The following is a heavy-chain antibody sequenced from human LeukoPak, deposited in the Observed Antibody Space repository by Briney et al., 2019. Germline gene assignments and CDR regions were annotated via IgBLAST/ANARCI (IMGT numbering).Heavy chain of an antibody. J-gene: IGHJ4*02. CDR3: ATMDTAMVPVDY. Sequence: GGSLRLSCAASGFTFSDYYMSWIRQAPGKGLEWVSYIGSSGSTIYYADSVKGRFTISRDNAKNSLYLQMNSLRAEDTAVYYCATMDTAMVPVDYWGQGTLVTVSS. CDR1: GFTFSDYY. CDR2: IGSSGSTI. D-gene: IGHD5-18*01. V-gene: IGHV3-11*04.